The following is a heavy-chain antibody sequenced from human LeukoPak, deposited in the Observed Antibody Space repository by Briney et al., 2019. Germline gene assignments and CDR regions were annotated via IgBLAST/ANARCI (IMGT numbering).Heavy chain of an antibody. J-gene: IGHJ4*02. CDR2: IYYNGNT. CDR3: ARGYRSSWYQVDY. Sequence: PSETLSLTCTVSGGSVSSGGYFWSWIRQPPGKGLEWIGFIYYNGNTNSSPSLKSRVTISVDTSKSQFSLELTSVTAADTAVYYCARGYRSSWYQVDYWGQGTLVTVSS. CDR1: GGSVSSGGYF. D-gene: IGHD6-13*01. V-gene: IGHV4-61*08.